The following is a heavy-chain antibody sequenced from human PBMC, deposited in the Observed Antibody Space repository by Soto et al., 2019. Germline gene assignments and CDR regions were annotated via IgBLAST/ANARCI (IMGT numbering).Heavy chain of an antibody. CDR3: ARVGAASYWYLDL. D-gene: IGHD1-26*01. V-gene: IGHV3-23*01. Sequence: EVQLLESGGGLVQPGGSLRLSCAASGFTFRTYGMSWVRQAPGEGLEWVSAVSPSGGSIYYADSVQGQFTISRDNSKNTLYLQIDGLRADDTAVYYCARVGAASYWYLDLWGRGTLVTVSS. CDR1: GFTFRTYG. CDR2: VSPSGGSI. J-gene: IGHJ2*01.